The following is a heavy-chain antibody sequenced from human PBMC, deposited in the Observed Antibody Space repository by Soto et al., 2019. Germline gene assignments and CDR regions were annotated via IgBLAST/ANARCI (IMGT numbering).Heavy chain of an antibody. D-gene: IGHD2-2*01. CDR3: SPDCSSTRCYEDWFDP. J-gene: IGHJ5*02. V-gene: IGHV3-7*01. Sequence: GGSLRLSWAASGFTFSSYWMSWVRQAPGKGREWEANIKQDGSENYYMDSGTGRFTISRDNAKNSLYLQLNSLRTDDTAGYYCSPDCSSTRCYEDWFDPWGQGTLVTVSS. CDR1: GFTFSSYW. CDR2: IKQDGSEN.